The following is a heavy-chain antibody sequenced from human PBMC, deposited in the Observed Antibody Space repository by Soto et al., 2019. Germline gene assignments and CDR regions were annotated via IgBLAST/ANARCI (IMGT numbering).Heavy chain of an antibody. Sequence: GGSLRLSCAASGFTFSSYVMHWVRQAPGKGLEWVAVISYDGSNKYYADSVKGRFTISRDNSKNTLYLQMNSLRAEDTAVYYCAKEAPYSSSLDHWGQGTLVTVSS. D-gene: IGHD6-13*01. CDR3: AKEAPYSSSLDH. V-gene: IGHV3-30*18. CDR1: GFTFSSYV. CDR2: ISYDGSNK. J-gene: IGHJ4*02.